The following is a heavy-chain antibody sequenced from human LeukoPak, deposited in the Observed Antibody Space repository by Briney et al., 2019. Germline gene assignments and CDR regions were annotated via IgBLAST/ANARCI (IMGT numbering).Heavy chain of an antibody. J-gene: IGHJ6*03. CDR2: IRYDGSNK. CDR3: TKRGSSESSYYYYYMDV. D-gene: IGHD6-13*01. V-gene: IGHV3-30*02. CDR1: GFTFSSYG. Sequence: GGSLRLSCAASGFTFSSYGMHWVRQAPGKGLEWVAFIRYDGSNKYYADSVKGRFTNSRDNSKNTLYLQMNSLRAEDTAVYYCTKRGSSESSYYYYYMDVWGKGTTVTISS.